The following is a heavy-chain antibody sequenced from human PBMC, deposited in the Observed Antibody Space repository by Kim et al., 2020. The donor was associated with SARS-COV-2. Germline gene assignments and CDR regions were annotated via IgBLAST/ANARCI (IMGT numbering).Heavy chain of an antibody. CDR1: GYTFTNYY. J-gene: IGHJ4*02. Sequence: ASVKVSCKASGYTFTNYYMHWVRQAPGQGLEWMGIINPSGGSTTYAQKIQGRVTMTRDTSTSTVYMELSSLRSEDTAVYYCARGTIRQLGGYWGQGTLVTVSS. D-gene: IGHD6-6*01. CDR3: ARGTIRQLGGY. CDR2: INPSGGST. V-gene: IGHV1-46*01.